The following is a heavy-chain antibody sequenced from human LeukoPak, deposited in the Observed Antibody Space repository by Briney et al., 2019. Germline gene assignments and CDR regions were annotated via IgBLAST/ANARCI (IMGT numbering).Heavy chain of an antibody. CDR3: ARMYSSSSRGLSDY. J-gene: IGHJ4*02. CDR1: GYSFTSYW. Sequence: GESLKISCKGSGYSFTSYWIGWVRQMPGKGLEWMGIIYPGDSDTRYSPSFQGQVTISADKSISTAFLQWSSLKASDTAMHYCARMYSSSSRGLSDYWGQGTLVTVSS. V-gene: IGHV5-51*01. D-gene: IGHD6-6*01. CDR2: IYPGDSDT.